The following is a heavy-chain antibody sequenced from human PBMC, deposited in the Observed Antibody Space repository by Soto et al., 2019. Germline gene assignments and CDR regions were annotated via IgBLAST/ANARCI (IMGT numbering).Heavy chain of an antibody. Sequence: PSETLPLTWTVSGGSISSSSYCWGWIRQPPGKGLEWIGSIYYSGSTYYNPSLKSRVTISVDTSKNQFSLKLSSVTAADTAVYYCARLGSSYSRYYYYGMDVWGQGTTVTVSS. CDR1: GGSISSSSYC. D-gene: IGHD2-15*01. V-gene: IGHV4-39*01. CDR3: ARLGSSYSRYYYYGMDV. J-gene: IGHJ6*02. CDR2: IYYSGST.